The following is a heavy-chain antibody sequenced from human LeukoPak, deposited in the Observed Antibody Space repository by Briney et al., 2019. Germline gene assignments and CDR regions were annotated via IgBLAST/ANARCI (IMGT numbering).Heavy chain of an antibody. CDR3: ARGPGIAVAALFDY. CDR2: IIPIFGTA. Sequence: ASVTVSCKASGGTFSSYAISWVRQAPGQGLEWMGGIIPIFGTANYAQKFQGRVTITADESTSTAYMELSSLRSEDTAVYYCARGPGIAVAALFDYWGQGTLVTVSS. J-gene: IGHJ4*02. V-gene: IGHV1-69*13. D-gene: IGHD6-19*01. CDR1: GGTFSSYA.